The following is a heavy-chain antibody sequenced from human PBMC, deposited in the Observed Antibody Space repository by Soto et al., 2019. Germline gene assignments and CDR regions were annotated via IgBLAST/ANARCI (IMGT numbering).Heavy chain of an antibody. CDR1: GGSFSGYY. Sequence: LSLTCAVYGGSFSGYYWSWIRQPPGKGLEWIGEINHSGSTNYNPSLKSRVTISVDTSKNQFSLKLSSVTAADTAVYYCATQTSGDYCTNGVCYTDYYGMDVWGQGTTVTVSS. V-gene: IGHV4-34*01. D-gene: IGHD2-8*01. CDR3: ATQTSGDYCTNGVCYTDYYGMDV. J-gene: IGHJ6*02. CDR2: INHSGST.